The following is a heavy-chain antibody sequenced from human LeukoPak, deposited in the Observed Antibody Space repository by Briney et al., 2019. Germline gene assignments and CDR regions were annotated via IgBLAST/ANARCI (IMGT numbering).Heavy chain of an antibody. J-gene: IGHJ4*02. CDR1: GYTFSSFG. CDR2: ISAYDGNT. V-gene: IGHV1-18*01. D-gene: IGHD6-19*01. Sequence: ASVKVSCKASGYTFSSFGISWVRQAPGQGLEWMGWISAYDGNTNSAQELQGRVTMTTDTSTNTAYMELRSLRSDDTAVYYCVRVNQWLLPEGHYWGRGTLVTVSS. CDR3: VRVNQWLLPEGHY.